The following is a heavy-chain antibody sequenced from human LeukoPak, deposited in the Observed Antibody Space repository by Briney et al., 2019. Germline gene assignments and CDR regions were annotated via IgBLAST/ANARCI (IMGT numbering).Heavy chain of an antibody. V-gene: IGHV3-74*01. D-gene: IGHD2-15*01. CDR1: GFTFSTYW. J-gene: IGHJ4*02. Sequence: PGGSLRLSCAASGFTFSTYWMHWVRQAPGKGLLWVSFINNDGSTTSYADSVRGRFTISRDNARNSLYLQMNSLRAEDTAVYYCARDLMYCSGGSCYPYYFDYWGQGTLVTVSS. CDR3: ARDLMYCSGGSCYPYYFDY. CDR2: INNDGSTT.